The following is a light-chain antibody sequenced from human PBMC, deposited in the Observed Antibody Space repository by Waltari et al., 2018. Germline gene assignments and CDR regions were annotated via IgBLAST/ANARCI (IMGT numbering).Light chain of an antibody. CDR2: GAS. CDR3: QQYNNWPQT. Sequence: IVKTQFPANLVVFPGGKANLSCRASQSVSSNLAWYQQKPGQAPRLLIYGASTRATGIPARFSGSGSGTEFTLTISSLQSEDFAVYYCQQYNNWPQTFGPGTKVDIK. J-gene: IGKJ3*01. V-gene: IGKV3-15*01. CDR1: QSVSSN.